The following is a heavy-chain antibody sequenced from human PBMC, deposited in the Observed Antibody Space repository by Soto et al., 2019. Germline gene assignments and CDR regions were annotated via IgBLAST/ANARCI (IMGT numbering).Heavy chain of an antibody. D-gene: IGHD3-22*01. Sequence: GGSLRLSCAASGFTFATAWINWVRQAPGKGLEWVGRIKSKIDGGTTDFAAPVKGRFTISRDDSKSIAYLQMNSLKTEDTAVYYCTRGLDYYYDSSGYYYDYWGQGTLVTVSS. CDR2: IKSKIDGGTT. CDR3: TRGLDYYYDSSGYYYDY. J-gene: IGHJ4*02. V-gene: IGHV3-15*07. CDR1: GFTFATAW.